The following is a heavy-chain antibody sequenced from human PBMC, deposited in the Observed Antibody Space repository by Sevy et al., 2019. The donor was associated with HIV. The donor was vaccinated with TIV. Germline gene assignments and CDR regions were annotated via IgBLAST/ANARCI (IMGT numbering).Heavy chain of an antibody. Sequence: GESLHISCKGSGYRFTSYWIGWVRQMPGKGLEWMGIIYPGDSDIRYSPSFQGQVTISAGKSINTAYLPWSSLKASDTAVYFCSRRGYDSGGYPRYYFDYWGQGTLVTVSS. CDR1: GYRFTSYW. CDR3: SRRGYDSGGYPRYYFDY. V-gene: IGHV5-51*01. J-gene: IGHJ4*02. CDR2: IYPGDSDI. D-gene: IGHD3-22*01.